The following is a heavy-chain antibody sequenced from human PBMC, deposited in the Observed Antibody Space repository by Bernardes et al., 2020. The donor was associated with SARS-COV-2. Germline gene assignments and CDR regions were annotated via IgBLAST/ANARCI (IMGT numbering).Heavy chain of an antibody. D-gene: IGHD6-19*01. CDR1: GGTFSSST. Sequence: SVKVSCKASGGTFSSSTISWVRQAPGQGLEWMGGIIPIIGMVNYAQKFQNKVTFSADKSTSTAYMELTSLRSDDTAVYYCARDRDSVAGTTDSWGQGTLVIVSS. CDR2: IIPIIGMV. CDR3: ARDRDSVAGTTDS. J-gene: IGHJ4*02. V-gene: IGHV1-69*10.